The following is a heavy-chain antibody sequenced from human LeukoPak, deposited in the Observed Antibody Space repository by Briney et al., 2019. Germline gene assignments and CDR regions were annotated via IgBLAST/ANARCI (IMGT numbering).Heavy chain of an antibody. J-gene: IGHJ6*03. CDR3: ARDSAVVVVAATPWYYYMNV. CDR1: GGTFSSYA. Sequence: ASVKVSCXASGGTFSSYAISWVRQAPGQGLEWMGGIIPIFGTANYAQKFQGRVTITTDESTSTAYMELSSLRSEDTAVYYCARDSAVVVVAATPWYYYMNVWGKGTTVTVSS. CDR2: IIPIFGTA. D-gene: IGHD2-15*01. V-gene: IGHV1-69*05.